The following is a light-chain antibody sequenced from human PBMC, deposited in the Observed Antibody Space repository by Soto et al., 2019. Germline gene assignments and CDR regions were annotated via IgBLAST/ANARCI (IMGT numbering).Light chain of an antibody. V-gene: IGKV1-5*01. J-gene: IGKJ1*01. Sequence: DIQMTQSPSTLSASIGDRVTFACRASQSVSNWLAWYQQKPGKAPKLLIYDASSLESGVPSRFSGSGSGTEYTLTISSLQPEDSATYYCQQYNDYFQTFGQGTTVEI. CDR3: QQYNDYFQT. CDR2: DAS. CDR1: QSVSNW.